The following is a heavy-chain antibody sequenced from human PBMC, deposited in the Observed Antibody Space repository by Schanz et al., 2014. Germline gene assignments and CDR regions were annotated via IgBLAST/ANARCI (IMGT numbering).Heavy chain of an antibody. J-gene: IGHJ4*02. CDR3: ARVLGGDEGLDQ. CDR1: GFIFNDYY. Sequence: QLVESGGGLVKPGGSLRLSCAASGFIFNDYYMNWIRQAPGKGLEWLSYISRDGTTSYYADSVKGRFTISRDNPKNSLCLQMNSLRAEDTALYYCARVLGGDEGLDQWGQGTLVTVSS. CDR2: ISRDGTTS. V-gene: IGHV3-11*04. D-gene: IGHD4-17*01.